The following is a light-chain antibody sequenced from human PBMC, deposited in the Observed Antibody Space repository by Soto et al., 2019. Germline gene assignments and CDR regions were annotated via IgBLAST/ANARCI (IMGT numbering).Light chain of an antibody. CDR2: AAS. CDR3: QQGYSTPQT. Sequence: DIQMTQSPSSLSASAGDRVTITCRASQGISSHLNWYQQKPGKAPKLLLYAASSLQSRVPSRFSGSGSGTDFTLTINSLQPEDFATYYCQQGYSTPQTFGQGTKVEIK. J-gene: IGKJ1*01. V-gene: IGKV1-39*01. CDR1: QGISSH.